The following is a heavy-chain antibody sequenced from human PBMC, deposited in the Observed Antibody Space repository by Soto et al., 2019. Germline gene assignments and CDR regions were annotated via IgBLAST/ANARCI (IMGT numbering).Heavy chain of an antibody. V-gene: IGHV4-34*01. J-gene: IGHJ6*02. CDR3: AGGYYGMDV. CDR1: GGSFSGYY. Sequence: SETLSLTCAVYGGSFSGYYWSWIRQPPGKGLEWIGEINHSGSTNYNSSLKSRVTISVDTSKNQFSLKLSSVTAADTAVYYCAGGYYGMDVWGQGTTVTVS. CDR2: INHSGST.